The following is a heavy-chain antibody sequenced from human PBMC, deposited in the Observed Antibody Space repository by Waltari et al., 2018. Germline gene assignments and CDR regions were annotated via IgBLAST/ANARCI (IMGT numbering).Heavy chain of an antibody. CDR2: IDPEDGET. D-gene: IGHD3-10*01. CDR1: GYTFIDYF. CDR3: APLPGGSGQTFDY. J-gene: IGHJ4*02. V-gene: IGHV1-69-2*01. Sequence: EVQLVQSGAEVKKPGATVKISCKASGYTFIDYFMHWVQQAPGKGLEWVGRIDPEDGETVYAEKFQGSVTITADTSTDTSYLELSSLRSDDTAVYYCAPLPGGSGQTFDYWGQGTLLTVSS.